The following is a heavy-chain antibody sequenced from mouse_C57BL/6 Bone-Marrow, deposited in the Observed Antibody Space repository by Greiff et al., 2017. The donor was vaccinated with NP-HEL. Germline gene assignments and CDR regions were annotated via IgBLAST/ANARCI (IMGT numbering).Heavy chain of an antibody. CDR2: IFPGSGST. D-gene: IGHD2-1*01. CDR1: GYTFTDYY. CDR3: APVYGTNWYFDV. Sequence: VKLVESGPELVKPGASVKISCKASGYTFTDYYINWVKQRPGQGLEWIGWIFPGSGSTYYNEKFKGKATLTVDKSSSTAYMLLSSLTSEDSAVYFCAPVYGTNWYFDVWGTGTTVTVSS. J-gene: IGHJ1*03. V-gene: IGHV1-75*01.